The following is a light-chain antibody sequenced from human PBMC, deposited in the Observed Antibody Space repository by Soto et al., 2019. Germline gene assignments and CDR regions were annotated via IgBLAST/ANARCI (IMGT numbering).Light chain of an antibody. Sequence: DIQMTQSPSTLSASVGNRVTITCLPSESMSNCLAWYQQKPGKAPKLLISGASSLQSGVPSRFSGSGSGTDFTLTISSLQPEDFETYYCQQSYSTPPTFGQGTKVDIK. CDR1: ESMSNC. V-gene: IGKV1-39*01. CDR3: QQSYSTPPT. CDR2: GAS. J-gene: IGKJ1*01.